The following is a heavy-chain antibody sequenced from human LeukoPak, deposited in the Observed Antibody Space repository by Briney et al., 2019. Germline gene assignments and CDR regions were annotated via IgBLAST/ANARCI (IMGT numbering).Heavy chain of an antibody. CDR3: ATVWGFRERAAGSWFDP. D-gene: IGHD3-16*01. V-gene: IGHV1-24*01. J-gene: IGHJ5*02. Sequence: GASVKVSCKVSGYTLTELSMHWVRQAPGKGLEWMGGFDPEDGETIYAQKFQGRVTMTEDTSTDTAYMELSSLRSEDTAVYYCATVWGFRERAAGSWFDPWGQGTLVTVSS. CDR1: GYTLTELS. CDR2: FDPEDGET.